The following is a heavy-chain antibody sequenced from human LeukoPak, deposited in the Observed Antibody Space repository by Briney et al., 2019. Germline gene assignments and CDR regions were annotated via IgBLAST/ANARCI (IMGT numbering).Heavy chain of an antibody. CDR1: GFTFSSYE. CDR2: ISSSGSTI. CDR3: AKDIRRGENYGYDQFAY. D-gene: IGHD5-18*01. J-gene: IGHJ4*02. V-gene: IGHV3-48*03. Sequence: GGSLRLSCAASGFTFSSYEMNWVRQAPGKGLEWVSYISSSGSTIYYADSVKGRFTISRGNSKNTLYLQMNSLRAEDTALYSCAKDIRRGENYGYDQFAYWGQGTLVAVSS.